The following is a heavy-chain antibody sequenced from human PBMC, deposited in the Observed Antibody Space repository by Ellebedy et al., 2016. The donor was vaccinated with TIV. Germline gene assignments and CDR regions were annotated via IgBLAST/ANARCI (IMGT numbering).Heavy chain of an antibody. J-gene: IGHJ6*02. V-gene: IGHV7-4-1*02. D-gene: IGHD5-18*01. CDR2: INTNTGNL. CDR1: GYTFTSYA. Sequence: AASVKVSCKASGYTFTSYAMNWVRQVPGQGLEWMGWINTNTGNLTYARDFTGRFVFSLDTSVSTAVLQISRLRANDTAVYYCARLRYGAYSYFFDLDIWGQGTTVTVSS. CDR3: ARLRYGAYSYFFDLDI.